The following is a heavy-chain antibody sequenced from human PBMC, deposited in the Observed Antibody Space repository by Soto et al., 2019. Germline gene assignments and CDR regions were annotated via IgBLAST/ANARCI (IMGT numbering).Heavy chain of an antibody. CDR1: GYTFTIYA. D-gene: IGHD2-21*01. Sequence: ASLKVSCKASGYTFTIYAMHWVRQAPGQRLEWMGWINAGNGNTKYSQKFQGRVTITRDTSASTAYMELSSLRSEDTAVYYCARDNRWLCAFDIWGQGTMVTISS. J-gene: IGHJ3*02. CDR3: ARDNRWLCAFDI. CDR2: INAGNGNT. V-gene: IGHV1-3*01.